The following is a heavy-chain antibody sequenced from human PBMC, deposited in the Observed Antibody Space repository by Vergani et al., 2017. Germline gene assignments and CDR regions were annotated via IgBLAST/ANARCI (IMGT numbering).Heavy chain of an antibody. D-gene: IGHD5-18*01. Sequence: QLQLQESGPGLVKPSETLSLTCTVSGGSISSSSYYWSWIRQPPGKGLEWIGEINHSGSTNYNPSLKSRVTISVDTSKNQFSLKLSSVTAAETAVYYCARGLRIQLGRMVLGYWGQGTLVTVSS. CDR1: GGSISSSSYY. V-gene: IGHV4-39*07. CDR3: ARGLRIQLGRMVLGY. J-gene: IGHJ4*02. CDR2: INHSGST.